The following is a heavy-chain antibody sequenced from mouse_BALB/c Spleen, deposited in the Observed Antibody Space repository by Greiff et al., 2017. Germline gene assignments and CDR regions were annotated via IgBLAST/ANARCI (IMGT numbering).Heavy chain of an antibody. D-gene: IGHD1-2*01. CDR1: GFTFSSFG. CDR3: ARGGFTTANYFDY. CDR2: ISSGSSTI. Sequence: VQLQQSGGGLVQPGGSRKLSCAASGFTFSSFGMHWVRQAPEKGLEWVAYISSGSSTIYYADTVKGRFTISRDNPKNTLFLQMTSLRSEDTAMYYCARGGFTTANYFDYWGQGTTLTVSS. V-gene: IGHV5-17*02. J-gene: IGHJ2*01.